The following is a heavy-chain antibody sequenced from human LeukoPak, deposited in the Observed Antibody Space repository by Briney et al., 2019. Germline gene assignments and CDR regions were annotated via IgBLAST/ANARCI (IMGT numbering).Heavy chain of an antibody. J-gene: IGHJ6*03. CDR2: ISGSAGST. Sequence: PAGGSLRLSCAVSGFTFSSYAMSWVRQAPRRGLEWVSAISGSAGSTYYADSVKGRFTISRDNSKNTLYLQMNSLRAEDTAVYYCAKAKATYCSSTSCYTDPRYAYYYYMDVWGKGTTVTVSS. D-gene: IGHD2-2*02. CDR3: AKAKATYCSSTSCYTDPRYAYYYYMDV. CDR1: GFTFSSYA. V-gene: IGHV3-23*01.